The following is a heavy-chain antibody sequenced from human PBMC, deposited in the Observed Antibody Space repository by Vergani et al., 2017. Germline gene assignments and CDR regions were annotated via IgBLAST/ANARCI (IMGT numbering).Heavy chain of an antibody. CDR2: ISASGNA. Sequence: QVQLQASGPGRVKPSQTLSLTCTMSGGSISAGYYFWSWIRQPAGKGLEWLGHISASGNASHRPSLKTRVSMSVATSKNQFSLTVTSVTAADTAIYFCTLRSGGYYSGGKVHPLRTAFDVWGHGTVVTVSS. D-gene: IGHD2-15*01. CDR3: TLRSGGYYSGGKVHPLRTAFDV. V-gene: IGHV4-61*02. CDR1: GGSISAGYYF. J-gene: IGHJ3*01.